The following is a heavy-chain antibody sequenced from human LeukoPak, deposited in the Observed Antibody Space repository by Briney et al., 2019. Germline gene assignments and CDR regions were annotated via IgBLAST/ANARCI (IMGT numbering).Heavy chain of an antibody. CDR1: GFTFSSYA. CDR3: AKGELLRYFDWLLY. D-gene: IGHD3-9*01. V-gene: IGHV3-23*01. Sequence: GGSLRLSCAASGFTFSSYAMSWVRQAPGKGLEWVSAISGSGGSTYYADSVKGRFTISRDNSNNTLYLQMNSLRAEDTAVYYCAKGELLRYFDWLLYWGQGTLVTVSS. J-gene: IGHJ4*02. CDR2: ISGSGGST.